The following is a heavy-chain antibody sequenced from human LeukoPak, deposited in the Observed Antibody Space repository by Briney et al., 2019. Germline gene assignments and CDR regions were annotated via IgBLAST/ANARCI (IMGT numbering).Heavy chain of an antibody. D-gene: IGHD6-6*01. CDR3: ARPQYSSSSAWFDP. CDR2: IYYSGRT. J-gene: IGHJ5*02. Sequence: SETLSLTCTVSGGSISSSSYYWGWNRQPPGKGLEWIGSIYYSGRTYYNPSLNRLVTISVDTSKNQFSLKLSSVTAADTAVYYCARPQYSSSSAWFDPWGQGTLVTVSS. V-gene: IGHV4-39*01. CDR1: GGSISSSSYY.